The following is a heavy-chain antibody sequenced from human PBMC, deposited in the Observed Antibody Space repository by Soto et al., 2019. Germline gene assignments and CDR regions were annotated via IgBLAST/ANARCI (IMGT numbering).Heavy chain of an antibody. CDR2: INENSGSL. CDR3: AKDAHWSLDF. J-gene: IGHJ4*02. D-gene: IGHD1-1*01. V-gene: IGHV3-9*01. CDR1: GFTFSGSA. Sequence: EVQLVESGGGLVQPGGSLKLSCAASGFTFSGSAMHWVRQASGKGLEWISSINENSGSLDYADSVKGRFTISRDNAKNSLYLQMNSLRIEDTALYYCAKDAHWSLDFWGQGTLVTVSS.